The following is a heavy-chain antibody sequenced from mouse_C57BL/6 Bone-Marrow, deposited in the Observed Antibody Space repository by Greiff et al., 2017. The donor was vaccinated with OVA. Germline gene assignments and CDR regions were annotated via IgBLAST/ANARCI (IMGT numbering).Heavy chain of an antibody. Sequence: EVKVVESGGGLVQPGESLKLSCESNEYEFPSHDMSWVRKTPEKRLELVAAINSDGGSTYYPDTMERRFIISRDNTKKTLYLQMSSLRSEDTALYYCYYSNYVDYCDYWGQGTTLTVSS. CDR2: INSDGGST. CDR3: YYSNYVDYCDY. J-gene: IGHJ2*01. D-gene: IGHD2-5*01. V-gene: IGHV5-2*01. CDR1: EYEFPSHD.